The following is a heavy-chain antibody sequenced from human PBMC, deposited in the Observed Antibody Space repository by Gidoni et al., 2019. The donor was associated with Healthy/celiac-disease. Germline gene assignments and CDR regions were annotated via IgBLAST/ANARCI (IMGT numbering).Heavy chain of an antibody. Sequence: EVQLVESGGGLVQPGGSLRLSCAASGFTFSSYAMSWVRQAPGKGLEWVSAISGSGGSTYYADSVKGRFTISRDNSKNTLYLQMNSLRAEDTAVYYCAKDGAAMVTDYYYGMDVWGQGTTVTVSS. V-gene: IGHV3-23*04. J-gene: IGHJ6*02. D-gene: IGHD5-18*01. CDR3: AKDGAAMVTDYYYGMDV. CDR2: ISGSGGST. CDR1: GFTFSSYA.